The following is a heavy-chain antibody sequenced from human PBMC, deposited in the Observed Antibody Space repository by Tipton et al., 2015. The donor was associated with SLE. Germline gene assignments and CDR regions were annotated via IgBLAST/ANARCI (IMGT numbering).Heavy chain of an antibody. D-gene: IGHD1-14*01. Sequence: SLRLSCAASGFTFSSYWMSWVRQAPGKGLGWVANIKQDGSEKYYVDSVKGRFTISRDNAKNSLYLQMNSLRAEDTAVYYCARDSSGLTGASFDYWGQGTLVTVSS. V-gene: IGHV3-7*01. CDR1: GFTFSSYW. CDR3: ARDSSGLTGASFDY. CDR2: IKQDGSEK. J-gene: IGHJ4*02.